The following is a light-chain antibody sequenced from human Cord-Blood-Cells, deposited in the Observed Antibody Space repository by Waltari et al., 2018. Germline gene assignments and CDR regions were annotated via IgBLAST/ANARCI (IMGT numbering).Light chain of an antibody. CDR2: DVS. Sequence: QSALTPPASVSGSPRHSITIPCPGTSSDVGGYNHGSWYQQHPGKAPKLMIYDVSNRPSGVSNRFSGSKSGNTASLTISGLQAEDEADYYCSSYTSSSTLEVFGGGTKLTVL. V-gene: IGLV2-14*01. CDR1: SSDVGGYNH. CDR3: SSYTSSSTLEV. J-gene: IGLJ2*01.